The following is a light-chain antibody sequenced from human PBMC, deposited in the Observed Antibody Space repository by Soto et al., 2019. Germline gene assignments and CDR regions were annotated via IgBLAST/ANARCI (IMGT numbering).Light chain of an antibody. J-gene: IGKJ4*01. CDR3: QQGKSFPVS. CDR2: DIF. Sequence: DIQMTQSPSSVSASVGDRVTITCRASQGLSRWLAWYHLKPGKAPKLLIYDIFNLQSGVPSRFSGSGSGTDFSLTSNSLQPEDFGTYYCQQGKSFPVSFGGGTKVEIK. CDR1: QGLSRW. V-gene: IGKV1-12*01.